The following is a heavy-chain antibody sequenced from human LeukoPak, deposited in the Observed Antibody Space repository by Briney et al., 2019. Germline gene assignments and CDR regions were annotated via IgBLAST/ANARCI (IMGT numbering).Heavy chain of an antibody. Sequence: GASVKVSCKASGYTFTSYDINWVRQATGQGPEWMGWMNPNSGDTGYAQKFQGRVTMTRSTSISTAYMDPSSLRFEDTAVYYCTRSVRNGHIDYWGQGTLVTVSS. CDR3: TRSVRNGHIDY. CDR1: GYTFTSYD. CDR2: MNPNSGDT. V-gene: IGHV1-8*01. D-gene: IGHD2-21*01. J-gene: IGHJ4*02.